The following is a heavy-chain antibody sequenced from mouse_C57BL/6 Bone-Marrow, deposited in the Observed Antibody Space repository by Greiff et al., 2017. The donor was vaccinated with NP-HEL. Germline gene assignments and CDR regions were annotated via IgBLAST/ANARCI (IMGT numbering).Heavy chain of an antibody. CDR1: GYKFSSYW. J-gene: IGHJ2*01. D-gene: IGHD2-3*01. V-gene: IGHV1-9*01. CDR3: ASRYDGDYGYFDF. Sequence: QVQLKQSGAELMKPGASVKISCKATGYKFSSYWIEWIKQRPGHGLEWIGEILPGSGTTKYNENFKGKATFTADTSSNTAYMQLSSLTSEDSAVYYCASRYDGDYGYFDFWGQGTTLTVSS. CDR2: ILPGSGTT.